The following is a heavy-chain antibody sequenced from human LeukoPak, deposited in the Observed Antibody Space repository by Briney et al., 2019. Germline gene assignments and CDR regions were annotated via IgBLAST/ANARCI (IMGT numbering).Heavy chain of an antibody. CDR3: AKSLGTGAPYDY. V-gene: IGHV3-7*01. Sequence: TGGSLRLSCAAFGFTFSSNWMSWVRQAPGKGLEWVATINADGSGKHYVDSVKGRFTISRDNAKNSLSLQMDTLRAEDTAVYYCAKSLGTGAPYDYWGQGTLVTVSS. J-gene: IGHJ4*02. CDR2: INADGSGK. D-gene: IGHD1-1*01. CDR1: GFTFSSNW.